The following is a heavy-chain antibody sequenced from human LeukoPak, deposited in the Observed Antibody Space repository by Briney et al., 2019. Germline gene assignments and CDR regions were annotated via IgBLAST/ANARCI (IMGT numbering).Heavy chain of an antibody. CDR3: ARGSRGYSYGYGLHYFDY. Sequence: ASVKVSCKASGYTFTGYYMHWVRQAPGQGLEWMGWINPDSGGTNYAQKFQGRVTMTRDTSISTAYMELSRLRSDDTAVYYCARGSRGYSYGYGLHYFDYWGQGTLVTVSS. J-gene: IGHJ4*02. V-gene: IGHV1-2*02. CDR1: GYTFTGYY. CDR2: INPDSGGT. D-gene: IGHD5-18*01.